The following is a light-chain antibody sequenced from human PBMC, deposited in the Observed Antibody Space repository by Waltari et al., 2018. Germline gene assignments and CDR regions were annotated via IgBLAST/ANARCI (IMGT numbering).Light chain of an antibody. CDR2: GAS. CDR1: QSVGRS. V-gene: IGKV3-20*01. Sequence: EIVLTQSPGTLSLSPGERATLSCGASQSVGRSLAWYQQKPGRAPRLLLYGASSRATGIPDRFSGSGFGTDFSLTISRLGPEDFAVYYCQHYVRLPVTFGQGTKVEIK. CDR3: QHYVRLPVT. J-gene: IGKJ1*01.